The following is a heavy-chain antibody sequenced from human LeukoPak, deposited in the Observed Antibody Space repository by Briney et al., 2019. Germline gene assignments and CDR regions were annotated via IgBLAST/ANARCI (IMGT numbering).Heavy chain of an antibody. V-gene: IGHV4-59*08. Sequence: SETLSLTCTVSGGSISSYYWSWIRKPPRKGLEWIGYIYYSGSTNYNPSLKSRVTISVDTSKNQFSLKLSSVTAADTAVYYCAGSQNYDSSGYYYMNAFDIWGQGTMVTVSS. J-gene: IGHJ3*02. CDR3: AGSQNYDSSGYYYMNAFDI. CDR1: GGSISSYY. D-gene: IGHD3-22*01. CDR2: IYYSGST.